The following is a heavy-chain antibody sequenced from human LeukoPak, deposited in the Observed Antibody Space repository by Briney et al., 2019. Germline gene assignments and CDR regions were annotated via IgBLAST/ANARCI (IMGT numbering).Heavy chain of an antibody. CDR1: GYTFTSYA. CDR2: INAGNGNT. V-gene: IGHV1-3*01. CDR3: ARGEMATITPGDY. Sequence: ASVKVSCKASGYTFTSYAMHWVRQAPGQRLEWMGWINAGNGNTKYSLKFQGRVTITRDTSASTAYMELSSLRSEDTAVYYCARGEMATITPGDYWGQGTLVTVSS. J-gene: IGHJ4*02. D-gene: IGHD5-24*01.